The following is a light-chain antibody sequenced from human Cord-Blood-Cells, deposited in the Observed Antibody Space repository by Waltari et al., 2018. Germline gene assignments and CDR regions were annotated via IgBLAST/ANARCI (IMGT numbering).Light chain of an antibody. CDR3: CSYAGSYTLV. V-gene: IGLV2-11*01. Sequence: QSALTQPRSVSASPGQSVTISCTGTSSDAGGYNHVSWYQQHPGKAPKLMIYDVSKRPSGVPDRFSGAKSGNTASLTISGLQAEEEADYYCCSYAGSYTLVFGGGTKLTVL. CDR1: SSDAGGYNH. J-gene: IGLJ2*01. CDR2: DVS.